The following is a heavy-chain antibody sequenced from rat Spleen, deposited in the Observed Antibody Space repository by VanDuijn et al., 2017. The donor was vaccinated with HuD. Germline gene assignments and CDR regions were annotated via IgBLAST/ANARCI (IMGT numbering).Heavy chain of an antibody. D-gene: IGHD1-8*01. V-gene: IGHV5-58*01. Sequence: EVQLVETGGGLVQPGRSLKLSCVASGFTFSSYWMYWIRQAPGQGLEWVSSINTDGGNTYYRDSVKGRFTISRDNARSTLYLQMDSLRSEDSATYYCARHRYKRTVAAVDYWGQGVMVTVSS. CDR1: GFTFSSYW. CDR2: INTDGGNT. CDR3: ARHRYKRTVAAVDY. J-gene: IGHJ2*01.